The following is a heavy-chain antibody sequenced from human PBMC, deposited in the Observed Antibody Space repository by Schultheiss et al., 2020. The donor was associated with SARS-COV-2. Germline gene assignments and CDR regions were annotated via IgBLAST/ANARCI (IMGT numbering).Heavy chain of an antibody. CDR1: GGSISSYY. Sequence: SETLSLTCTVSGGSISSYYWSWIRQPAGKGLEWIGRIYTSGSTNYNPSLKSRVTMSVDTSKNQFSLKLSSVTAADTAVYYCARHPRTAMVTYFDYWGQGTLVTVSS. CDR2: IYTSGST. J-gene: IGHJ4*02. V-gene: IGHV4-4*07. CDR3: ARHPRTAMVTYFDY. D-gene: IGHD5-18*01.